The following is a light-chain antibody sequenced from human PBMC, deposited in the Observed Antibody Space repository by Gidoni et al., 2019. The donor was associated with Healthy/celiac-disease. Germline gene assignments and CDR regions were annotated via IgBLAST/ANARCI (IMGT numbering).Light chain of an antibody. V-gene: IGKV3-11*01. CDR1: PSVSSY. J-gene: IGKJ3*01. CDR3: QQRSNWGFT. Sequence: EIVLTQSPPTLSLSPGERPTLACRASPSVSSYLAWYQQQPGQAPRLLIYDASTRATGIPARCSGSGSGTAFTLTISSLEPADFAVYYCQQRSNWGFTFGPGTKVDIK. CDR2: DAS.